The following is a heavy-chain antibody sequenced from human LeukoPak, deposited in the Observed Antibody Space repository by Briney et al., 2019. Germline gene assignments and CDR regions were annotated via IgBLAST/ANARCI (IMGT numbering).Heavy chain of an antibody. CDR3: ARHFIVEGWFDP. Sequence: SETLSLTCTVSGGSIISSSYYWGWIRQPPGKGLEWIGSIYYSGSTYYNPSLKSRVTISVDTSKNQFSLKLSSVTAADTAVYYCARHFIVEGWFDPWGQGTLVTVSS. D-gene: IGHD3-16*02. CDR2: IYYSGST. CDR1: GGSIISSSYY. V-gene: IGHV4-39*01. J-gene: IGHJ5*02.